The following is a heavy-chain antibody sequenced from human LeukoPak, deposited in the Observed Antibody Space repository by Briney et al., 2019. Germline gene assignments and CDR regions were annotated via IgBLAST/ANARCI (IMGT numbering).Heavy chain of an antibody. D-gene: IGHD6-6*01. CDR1: GYTLTELS. J-gene: IGHJ4*02. Sequence: ASVKVSCKVSGYTLTELSMHWVRQAPGKGLEWMGGFDPEDGETIYAQKFQGRVTMTEDTSTDTAYMELSSLRSEDTAVYYCATNKYSSSLPIPWGQGTLVTVSS. CDR3: ATNKYSSSLPIP. V-gene: IGHV1-24*01. CDR2: FDPEDGET.